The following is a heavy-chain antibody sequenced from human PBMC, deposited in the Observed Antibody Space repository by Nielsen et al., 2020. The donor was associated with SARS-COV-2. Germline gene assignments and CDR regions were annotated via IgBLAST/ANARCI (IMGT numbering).Heavy chain of an antibody. D-gene: IGHD3-3*01. V-gene: IGHV4-59*02. CDR2: IYSTGNT. J-gene: IGHJ6*03. Sequence: SETLSLTCIVSGGSVSRYYWCWIRQSPEKGLERNGYIYSTGNTKYNPSLKSRVTISIDTSKNQFSLNLRLVTTADTAVYYCARDRQTVDYWSDFTTDNYMDVWGKGTTVTVSS. CDR1: GGSVSRYY. CDR3: ARDRQTVDYWSDFTTDNYMDV.